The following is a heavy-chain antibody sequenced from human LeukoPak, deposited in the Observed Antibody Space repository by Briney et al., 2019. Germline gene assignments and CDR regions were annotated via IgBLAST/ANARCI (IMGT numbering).Heavy chain of an antibody. V-gene: IGHV4-39*01. CDR2: IYYSGST. J-gene: IGHJ6*03. Sequence: KPSETLSLTCTVSGGSISSSSYYWGWIRQPPGKGLEWIGSIYYSGSTYYNPSLKSRVTISVDTSKNQFSLKLSSVTAADTAVYYCARTTVTTYYYYMDVWGKGTTVTVSS. D-gene: IGHD4-17*01. CDR1: GGSISSSSYY. CDR3: ARTTVTTYYYYMDV.